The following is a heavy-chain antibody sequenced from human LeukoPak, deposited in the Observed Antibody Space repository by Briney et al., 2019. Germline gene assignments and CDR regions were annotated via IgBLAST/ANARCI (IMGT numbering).Heavy chain of an antibody. J-gene: IGHJ4*02. Sequence: ASVKVSCKASGYTFTSYYMHWVRQATGQGLEWMGWMNPNSGNTGYAQKFQGRVTITRNTSISTAYMELSSLRSEDTAVYYCAIMVRGVITSFDYWGQGTLVTVSS. CDR2: MNPNSGNT. CDR1: GYTFTSYY. D-gene: IGHD3-10*01. CDR3: AIMVRGVITSFDY. V-gene: IGHV1-8*03.